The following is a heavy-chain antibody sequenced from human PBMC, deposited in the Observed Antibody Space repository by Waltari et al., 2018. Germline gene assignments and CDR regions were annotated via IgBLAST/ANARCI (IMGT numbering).Heavy chain of an antibody. CDR2: IYYSGST. Sequence: QLQLQESGPGLVKPSETLSLTCTVSGGSISSSSYYWGWIRQPPGKGLEWIGSIYYSGSTYYNPSLKIRVTISVDTSKNQFSLKLSSVTAADTAVYYCASPGPGDGGIPDAFDIWGQGTMVTVSS. D-gene: IGHD1-26*01. CDR3: ASPGPGDGGIPDAFDI. V-gene: IGHV4-39*07. J-gene: IGHJ3*02. CDR1: GGSISSSSYY.